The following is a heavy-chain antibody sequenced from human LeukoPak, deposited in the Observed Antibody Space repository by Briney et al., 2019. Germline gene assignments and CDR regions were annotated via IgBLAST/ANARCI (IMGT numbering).Heavy chain of an antibody. J-gene: IGHJ6*03. V-gene: IGHV4-34*01. D-gene: IGHD1-26*01. CDR2: INHSGST. CDR3: ARHKLWELLGYYYYYYMDV. CDR1: GGSFSGYY. Sequence: SETLSLTCAVYGGSFSGYYWSWIRQPPGKGLEWIGEINHSGSTNYNPSLKSRVTISVDTSKNQFSLKLSSVTAADTAVYYCARHKLWELLGYYYYYYMDVWGKGTTVTISS.